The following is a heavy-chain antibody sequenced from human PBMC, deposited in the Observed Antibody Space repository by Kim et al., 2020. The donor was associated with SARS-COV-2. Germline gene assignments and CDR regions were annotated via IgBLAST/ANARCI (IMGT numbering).Heavy chain of an antibody. V-gene: IGHV1-69*01. Sequence: QGRVTITADESTNTAYMELSSLRSEDTAVYYCAREAGYCSGGSCYNYFDYWGQGTLVTVSS. CDR3: AREAGYCSGGSCYNYFDY. D-gene: IGHD2-15*01. J-gene: IGHJ4*02.